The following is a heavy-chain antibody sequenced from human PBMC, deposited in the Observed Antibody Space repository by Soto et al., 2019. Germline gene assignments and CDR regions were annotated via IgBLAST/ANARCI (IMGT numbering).Heavy chain of an antibody. D-gene: IGHD2-15*01. V-gene: IGHV1-2*04. CDR2: INPNSGGT. CDR1: GYTFTGYY. CDR3: ARDGGYCSGGSCRGFDP. Sequence: QVQLVQSGAEVKKPGASVKVSCKASGYTFTGYYMHWVRQAPGQWLEWMGWINPNSGGTNYAQKFQGWVTMTRDTSISTAYMELSRLRSDDTAVYYCARDGGYCSGGSCRGFDPWGQGTLVTVSS. J-gene: IGHJ5*02.